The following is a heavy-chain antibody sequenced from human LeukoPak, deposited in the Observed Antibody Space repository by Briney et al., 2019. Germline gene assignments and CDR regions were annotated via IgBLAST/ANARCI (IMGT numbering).Heavy chain of an antibody. CDR2: TFYKSKWNH. V-gene: IGHV6-1*01. J-gene: IGHJ4*02. Sequence: QTLSLTCAISGDNVSSNSAAWKWIRQSPSRGLEWLGRTFYKSKWNHDYEVSVKSRITINPDTSSNQFSLQLNSVSPEDTAVYYCTRDRVAGAYILDYWGQGTLVTVSS. CDR3: TRDRVAGAYILDY. CDR1: GDNVSSNSAA. D-gene: IGHD6-19*01.